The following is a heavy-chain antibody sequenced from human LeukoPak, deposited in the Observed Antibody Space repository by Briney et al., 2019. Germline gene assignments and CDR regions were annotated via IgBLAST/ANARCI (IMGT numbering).Heavy chain of an antibody. CDR3: ATDQRYAFDY. CDR1: GFSFTDYP. J-gene: IGHJ4*02. D-gene: IGHD3-9*01. Sequence: PGGSLRLSCATSGFSFTDYPMNWVRQATGKGLECISNIRTTAEGAKYAYYADSVKGRVTISRDDGKNTLYLHMNSLRDDDTAVYYCATDQRYAFDYWGQGILVTVSS. CDR2: IRTTAEGAKYA. V-gene: IGHV3-48*02.